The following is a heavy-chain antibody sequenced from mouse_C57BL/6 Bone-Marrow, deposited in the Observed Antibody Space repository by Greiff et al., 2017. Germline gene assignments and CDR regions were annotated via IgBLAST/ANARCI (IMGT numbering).Heavy chain of an antibody. D-gene: IGHD2-2*01. CDR1: GYTFTSYW. CDR2: INPSSGYT. J-gene: IGHJ2*01. Sequence: VQLQESGAELAKPGASVKLSCKASGYTFTSYWMHWVKQRPGQGLEWIGYINPSSGYTKYNQKFKDKATWTADKSSSTAYMQLSSLTYEDSAVYYCARWGLRRRKAAGYFDYWGQGTTLTVSS. V-gene: IGHV1-7*01. CDR3: ARWGLRRRKAAGYFDY.